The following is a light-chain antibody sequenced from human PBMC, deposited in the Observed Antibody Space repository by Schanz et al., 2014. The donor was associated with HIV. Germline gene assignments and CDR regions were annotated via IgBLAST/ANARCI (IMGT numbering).Light chain of an antibody. CDR1: NVGIKS. Sequence: SYVLTQPPSVSVAPGKTARITCGGNNVGIKSVHWYQQKPGQAPVMVISYDTDRPSGIPERFSGSNSGHTATLTISRVEAGDEADYYCQVWDTFISAVFGGGTKLTVL. J-gene: IGLJ2*01. CDR2: YDT. V-gene: IGLV3-21*01. CDR3: QVWDTFISAV.